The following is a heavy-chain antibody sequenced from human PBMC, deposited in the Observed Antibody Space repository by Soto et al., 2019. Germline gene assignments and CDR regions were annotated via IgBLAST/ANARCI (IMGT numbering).Heavy chain of an antibody. CDR2: IYYSGST. CDR3: ARGRSSWYFDY. V-gene: IGHV4-59*01. J-gene: IGHJ4*02. D-gene: IGHD6-13*01. CDR1: GGSISSYY. Sequence: QVQLQESGPGLVKPSETLSLTCTVSGGSISSYYWSWIRQPPGKGLEWIGYIYYSGSTNYNPSLKSRVNISVDTSKNQFSLKLSSVTDADTAVYYCARGRSSWYFDYWGQGTLVTVSS.